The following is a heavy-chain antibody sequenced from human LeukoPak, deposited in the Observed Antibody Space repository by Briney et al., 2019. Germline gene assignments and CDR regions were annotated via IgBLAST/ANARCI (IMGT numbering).Heavy chain of an antibody. Sequence: SVKVSCKASGGTFSSYTISWVRQAPGQGLEWMGRIIPILGIANYAQKFQGRVTIIADKSTSTAYMELSSLRSEDTAVYYCASPIVVVPAANDYYGMDVWGQGTTVTVSS. CDR2: IIPILGIA. V-gene: IGHV1-69*02. D-gene: IGHD2-2*01. J-gene: IGHJ6*02. CDR3: ASPIVVVPAANDYYGMDV. CDR1: GGTFSSYT.